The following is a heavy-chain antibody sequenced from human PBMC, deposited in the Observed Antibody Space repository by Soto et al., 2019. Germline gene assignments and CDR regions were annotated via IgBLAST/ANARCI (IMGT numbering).Heavy chain of an antibody. CDR2: TYYRSKWFH. CDR1: GDRVSSDITS. J-gene: IGHJ3*01. Sequence: QLQQSGPGLVKPSQTLSLTCAISGDRVSSDITSWNWIRQSPSRGLEWLGRTYYRSKWFHDYAASVKRRMTINPDTSKNQCSLELNSMTPEYTAVYYCARGNELEVWGQGTVVTVSA. CDR3: ARGNELEV. D-gene: IGHD3-10*01. V-gene: IGHV6-1*01.